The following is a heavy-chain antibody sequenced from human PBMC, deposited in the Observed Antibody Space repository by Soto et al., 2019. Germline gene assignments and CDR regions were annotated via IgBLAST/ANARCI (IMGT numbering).Heavy chain of an antibody. D-gene: IGHD6-6*01. CDR3: ARIPDKYRRRYYQHGMDV. J-gene: IGHJ6*02. CDR1: GYTFTSYG. V-gene: IGHV1-18*01. Sequence: ASVKVSCKASGYTFTSYGISWVRQAPGQGLEWMGWISDYDGNTNYALKLQGRVTMTTDTSTSTAYMELRSLRSDDTAVYYCARIPDKYRRRYYQHGMDVWGQGTTVTVSS. CDR2: ISDYDGNT.